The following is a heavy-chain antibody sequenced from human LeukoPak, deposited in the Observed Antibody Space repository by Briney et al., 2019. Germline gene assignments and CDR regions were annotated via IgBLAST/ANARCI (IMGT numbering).Heavy chain of an antibody. D-gene: IGHD3-9*01. CDR3: TTHVLRYFDWTTDWYFDL. V-gene: IGHV3-15*01. J-gene: IGHJ2*01. CDR1: GFTFSNAW. CDR2: IKSKTDGGTT. Sequence: GGSLRLSCAASGFTFSNAWVSWVRQAPGKGLEWVGRIKSKTDGGTTDYAAPVKGRFTISRDDSKNTLYLQMNSLKTEDTAVYYCTTHVLRYFDWTTDWYFDLWGRGTLVTVSS.